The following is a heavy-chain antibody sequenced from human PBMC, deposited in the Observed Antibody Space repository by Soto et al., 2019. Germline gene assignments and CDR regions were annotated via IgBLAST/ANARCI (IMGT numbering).Heavy chain of an antibody. J-gene: IGHJ6*02. CDR2: IYWGSNKI. V-gene: IGHV3-9*02. Sequence: EVQLVESGGGLVQPGRSLRLSCVASGFTSHDYAMHWVRQTPGKGLEWVSGIYWGSNKIDYADSVKGRFTISRDNAKNSLFLQMNSLSADDTALYYCVKDVSPGGADVWGQGTTVIVSS. CDR3: VKDVSPGGADV. D-gene: IGHD3-10*01. CDR1: GFTSHDYA.